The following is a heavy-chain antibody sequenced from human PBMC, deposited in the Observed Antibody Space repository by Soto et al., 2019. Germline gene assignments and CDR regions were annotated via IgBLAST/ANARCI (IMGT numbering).Heavy chain of an antibody. J-gene: IGHJ4*02. V-gene: IGHV4-39*01. CDR3: ARQGSSGWYQGSYFDY. CDR2: ILYSGST. Sequence: QLQLQESGPGLVKPSETLSLTCIVSGGSITRNNHYWGWIRQSPGKGLEWIGSILYSGSTNYNPSLKSRVTLSVETSKNQFSLKMSSVTASDTALYYCARQGSSGWYQGSYFDYWGQGTPVTVSS. CDR1: GGSITRNNHY. D-gene: IGHD6-19*01.